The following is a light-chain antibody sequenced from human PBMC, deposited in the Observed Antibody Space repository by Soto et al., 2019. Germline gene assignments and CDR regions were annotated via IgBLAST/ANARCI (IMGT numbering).Light chain of an antibody. J-gene: IGKJ3*01. CDR1: QGIGNW. Sequence: DIQMTQSPSSVSASIGVRATITCRASQGIGNWLAWYQQKPGKAANLLIYASSKLQSGVPSRFSGSGSGTDFTLTISGLEPEDFATYYCQQADSFTTFGPGTKVDIK. CDR2: ASS. V-gene: IGKV1-12*01. CDR3: QQADSFTT.